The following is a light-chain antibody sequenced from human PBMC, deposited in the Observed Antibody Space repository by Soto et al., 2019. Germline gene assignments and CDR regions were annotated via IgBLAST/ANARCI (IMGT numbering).Light chain of an antibody. J-gene: IGKJ4*01. V-gene: IGKV3-20*01. Sequence: EIVSTQYPGTLSLSPGERATLSCRASQSVSSSYLAWYQQKPGQAPRLLIYGASSRATGIPDRFSGSGSGTDFTLTISRLEPADFAVYYCQQYDSSPLTFGGGTKVEIK. CDR2: GAS. CDR1: QSVSSSY. CDR3: QQYDSSPLT.